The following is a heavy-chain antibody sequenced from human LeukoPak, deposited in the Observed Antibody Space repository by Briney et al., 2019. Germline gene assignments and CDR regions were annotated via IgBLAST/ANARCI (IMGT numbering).Heavy chain of an antibody. Sequence: PSVKLSCKASGGTFSSYTISWVRQAPGQGLEWVGRIIPILGIANYDQKFQGRVTITSDKSTSTAYMELSSLRSEDTAVYDCARGTIFGSFYMDVWGKGTTVTVSS. CDR3: ARGTIFGSFYMDV. D-gene: IGHD3-3*01. J-gene: IGHJ6*03. CDR1: GGTFSSYT. V-gene: IGHV1-69*02. CDR2: IIPILGIA.